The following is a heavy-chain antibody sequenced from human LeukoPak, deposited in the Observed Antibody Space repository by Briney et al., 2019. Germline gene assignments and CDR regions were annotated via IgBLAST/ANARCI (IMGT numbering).Heavy chain of an antibody. Sequence: SGTLSLTCAVSGGSISSSNWWSRVRQPPGKGLEWIGEIYHSGSTNYNPSLKSRVTISVDKSKNQFSLKLSSVTAADTAVYYCARSQEYYDFWSGLDYYYGMDVWGQGTTVTVSS. CDR3: ARSQEYYDFWSGLDYYYGMDV. CDR1: GGSISSSNW. V-gene: IGHV4-4*02. CDR2: IYHSGST. D-gene: IGHD3-3*01. J-gene: IGHJ6*02.